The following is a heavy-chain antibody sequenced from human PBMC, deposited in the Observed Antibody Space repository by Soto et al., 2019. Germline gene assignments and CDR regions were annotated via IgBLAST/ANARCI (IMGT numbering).Heavy chain of an antibody. D-gene: IGHD3-22*01. V-gene: IGHV4-59*01. Sequence: PSETLSLTCTVSGGSISSYYWSWIRQPPGKVLEWIGYIYYSGSTNYTPSLKSRVTISVDTSKNQFSLKLSSVTAADTAVYYCARDGPSISYYDSSGWFDPWGQGXLVTVYS. CDR3: ARDGPSISYYDSSGWFDP. CDR2: IYYSGST. J-gene: IGHJ5*02. CDR1: GGSISSYY.